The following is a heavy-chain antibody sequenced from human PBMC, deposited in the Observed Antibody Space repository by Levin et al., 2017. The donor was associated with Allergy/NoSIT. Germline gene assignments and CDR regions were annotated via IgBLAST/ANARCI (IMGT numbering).Heavy chain of an antibody. J-gene: IGHJ4*02. V-gene: IGHV3-30*18. D-gene: IGHD1-1*01. CDR1: GFTFSSYG. CDR3: AKRLLRWNYLDY. Sequence: GGSLRLSCAASGFTFSSYGMHWVRQAPGKGLEWVAVISYDGSNKYYADSVKGRFTISRDNSKNTLYLQMNSLRAEDTAVYYCAKRLLRWNYLDYWGQGTLVTVSS. CDR2: ISYDGSNK.